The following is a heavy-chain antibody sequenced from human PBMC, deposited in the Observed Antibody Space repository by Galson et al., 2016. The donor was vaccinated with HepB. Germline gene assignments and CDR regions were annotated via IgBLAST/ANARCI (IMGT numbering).Heavy chain of an antibody. Sequence: SLRLSCAASGFTVSNLYMTWVRQAPGKGLEWVALIYNSGRTTYADSVKGRFIISRDNSKNMMLLQMNNLRADDTAAYYCATQSASTKCYWCFDPWGQGTLVTVSS. CDR3: ATQSASTKCYWCFDP. CDR2: IYNSGRT. D-gene: IGHD2-2*01. V-gene: IGHV3-53*01. CDR1: GFTVSNLY. J-gene: IGHJ5*02.